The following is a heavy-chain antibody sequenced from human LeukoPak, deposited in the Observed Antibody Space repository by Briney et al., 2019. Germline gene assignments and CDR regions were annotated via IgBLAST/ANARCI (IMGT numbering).Heavy chain of an antibody. CDR1: GYTLTELS. V-gene: IGHV1-24*01. CDR2: FDPEDGET. Sequence: ASVKVSCKVSGYTLTELSMHWVRQAPGKGLEWMGGFDPEDGETIYAQKFQGRVTMTRDTSTSTVYMELSSLRSEDTAVYYCATIYYSSSSNWFDPWGQGTLVTVSS. J-gene: IGHJ5*02. D-gene: IGHD6-13*01. CDR3: ATIYYSSSSNWFDP.